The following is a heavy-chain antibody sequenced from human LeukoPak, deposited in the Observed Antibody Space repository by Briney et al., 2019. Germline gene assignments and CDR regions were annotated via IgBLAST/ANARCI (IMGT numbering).Heavy chain of an antibody. J-gene: IGHJ3*02. CDR3: ARPVRYTWIYDAFDI. CDR1: GYTFTGYY. Sequence: ASVRVSCKASGYTFTGYYIHWVRQAPGRGLELMGWINPTSGGTNYAQKFQGRVTMTTDTSISTAYMDLSSLRPDDTAVYYCARPVRYTWIYDAFDIWGQGTTVTVSS. V-gene: IGHV1-2*02. CDR2: INPTSGGT. D-gene: IGHD1-7*01.